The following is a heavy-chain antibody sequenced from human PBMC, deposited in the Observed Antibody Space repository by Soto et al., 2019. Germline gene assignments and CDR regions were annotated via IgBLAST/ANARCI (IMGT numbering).Heavy chain of an antibody. Sequence: QVRLVESGGGVVQPGTSLRLSCAASGFTFSDYVIHWVRQAAGKGLEWVASMTYDGATEYYADSVKGRVTMSRDNSKRALSSQMNSLRPDDTAVYYCARVGLSLAVNDGLDVWGQGTTVTVSS. V-gene: IGHV3-30*14. J-gene: IGHJ3*01. CDR1: GFTFSDYV. CDR3: ARVGLSLAVNDGLDV. CDR2: MTYDGATE. D-gene: IGHD3-3*02.